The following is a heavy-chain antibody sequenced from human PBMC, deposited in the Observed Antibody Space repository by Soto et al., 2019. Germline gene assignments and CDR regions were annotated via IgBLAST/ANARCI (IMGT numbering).Heavy chain of an antibody. D-gene: IGHD3-10*01. CDR2: IYYSGST. CDR3: ARLHYGSGSSYGMDV. J-gene: IGHJ6*02. CDR1: GGSISSSSYY. Sequence: SETLSLTCTVSGGSISSSSYYWGWIRQPPGKGLEWIGSIYYSGSTYYNPSLKSRVTISVDTSKNQFSLKLSSVTAADTAVYYCARLHYGSGSSYGMDVWGQGTTVTVSS. V-gene: IGHV4-39*01.